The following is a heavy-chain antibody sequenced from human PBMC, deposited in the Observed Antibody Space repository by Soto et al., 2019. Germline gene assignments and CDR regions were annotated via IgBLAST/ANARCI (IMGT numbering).Heavy chain of an antibody. CDR2: INPSGGST. CDR1: GYTSTSYY. V-gene: IGHV1-46*01. D-gene: IGHD6-13*01. Sequence: GASLKVSCKASGYTSTSYYMHWVRQAPGQGLEWMGIINPSGGSTSYAQKFQGRVTMTRDTSTSTVYMELSSLRSEDTAVYYCARVEGIAALGPGYWGQGTLVTVSS. J-gene: IGHJ4*02. CDR3: ARVEGIAALGPGY.